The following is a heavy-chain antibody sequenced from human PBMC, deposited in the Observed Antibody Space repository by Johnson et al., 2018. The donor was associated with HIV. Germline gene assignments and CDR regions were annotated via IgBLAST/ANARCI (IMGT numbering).Heavy chain of an antibody. CDR1: AFTFSSYA. V-gene: IGHV3-23*04. CDR2: ISGSGVST. J-gene: IGHJ3*02. D-gene: IGHD6-19*01. CDR3: AKDLGITVAGRGGLDAFDI. Sequence: EVQLVESGGGVVQPGGSLRLSCAASAFTFSSYAIHWVRQAPGKGLEWVSVISGSGVSTYYADSVKGRFTISRDNSKNTLYLQMKSLRAEDTAVYYCAKDLGITVAGRGGLDAFDIWGQGTMVTVSS.